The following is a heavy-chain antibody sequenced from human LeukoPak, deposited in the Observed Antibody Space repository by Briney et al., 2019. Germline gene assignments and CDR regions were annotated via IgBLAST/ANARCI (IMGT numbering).Heavy chain of an antibody. Sequence: SETLSLTCTVSGDSISSYYWGWIRQPPGKGLEWIGSIYYSGSTYYNPSLKSRVTISVDTSKNQFSLKLSSVTAADTAVYYCARIRVPPYYGMDVWGQGTTVTVSS. J-gene: IGHJ6*02. D-gene: IGHD3-10*01. CDR3: ARIRVPPYYGMDV. V-gene: IGHV4-39*01. CDR2: IYYSGST. CDR1: GDSISSYY.